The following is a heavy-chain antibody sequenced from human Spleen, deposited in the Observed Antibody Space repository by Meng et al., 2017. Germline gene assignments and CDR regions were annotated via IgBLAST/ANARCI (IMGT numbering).Heavy chain of an antibody. CDR3: ARHRSSGSQRLPFDP. V-gene: IGHV5-51*01. J-gene: IGHJ5*02. D-gene: IGHD6-25*01. Sequence: GESLKISCKGSGYSFTSYWIGWVRQMPGKGLEWMGIIYPGDSDTKYSPSFQGQVTISADKSISTAYLHWSSLKASDSAMYYCARHRSSGSQRLPFDPWGQGTLVTVSS. CDR1: GYSFTSYW. CDR2: IYPGDSDT.